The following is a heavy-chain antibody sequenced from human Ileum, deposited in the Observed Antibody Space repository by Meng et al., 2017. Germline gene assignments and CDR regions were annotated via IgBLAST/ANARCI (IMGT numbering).Heavy chain of an antibody. D-gene: IGHD3-10*01. CDR3: ARGVVSGSHYNTY. V-gene: IGHV4-4*02. Sequence: QVQLQESGPGLVKPSGTLSLTCAVSGGSISSSIWWSWVRQPPEKGLEWIGEIHHSGTTNYSPSLKSRLTISVDKSKNQFSLKLQSVTAADTAEYFCARGVVSGSHYNTYWGQGILVTVSS. CDR2: IHHSGTT. CDR1: GGSISSSIW. J-gene: IGHJ4*02.